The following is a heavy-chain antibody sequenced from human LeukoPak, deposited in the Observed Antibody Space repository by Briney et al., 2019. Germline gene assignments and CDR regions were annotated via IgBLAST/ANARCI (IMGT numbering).Heavy chain of an antibody. V-gene: IGHV3-23*01. Sequence: GGSLRLSCAASGFTFSSYAMSWVRQAPGKGLEWVSAISGSGGSTYYADSVKGRFTISRDNSKNTLYLQMNSLRAEDTAVYYCADLPSYYYDSSGYEDYWGQGTLVTVSS. CDR3: ADLPSYYYDSSGYEDY. D-gene: IGHD3-22*01. CDR2: ISGSGGST. CDR1: GFTFSSYA. J-gene: IGHJ4*02.